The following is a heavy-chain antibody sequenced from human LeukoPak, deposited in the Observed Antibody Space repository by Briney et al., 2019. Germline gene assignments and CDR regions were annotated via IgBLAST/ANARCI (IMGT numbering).Heavy chain of an antibody. CDR1: GYTFTSYD. Sequence: ASVKVSCKASGYTFTSYDINWVRQATGQGLEWMGWMNPNSGNTGYAQKFRGRVTMTRNTSISTAYLELSSLRSEDTAVYYCARALSLGYCSSTSCNWFDPWGQGTLVTVSS. CDR3: ARALSLGYCSSTSCNWFDP. D-gene: IGHD2-2*01. CDR2: MNPNSGNT. V-gene: IGHV1-8*01. J-gene: IGHJ5*02.